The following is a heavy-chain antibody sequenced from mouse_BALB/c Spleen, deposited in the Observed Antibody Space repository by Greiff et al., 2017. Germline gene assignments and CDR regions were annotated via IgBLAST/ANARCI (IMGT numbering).Heavy chain of an antibody. CDR2: IDPETGGT. CDR1: GYTFTDYE. D-gene: IGHD4-1*01. J-gene: IGHJ2*01. CDR3: TRKANWNFDY. V-gene: IGHV1-15*01. Sequence: QVQLKESGAELVRPGASVTLSCKASGYTFTDYEMHWVKQTPVHGLEWIGAIDPETGGTAYNQKFKGKATLTTDKSSSTAYMELRSLTSEDSAVYYCTRKANWNFDYWGQGTTLTVSS.